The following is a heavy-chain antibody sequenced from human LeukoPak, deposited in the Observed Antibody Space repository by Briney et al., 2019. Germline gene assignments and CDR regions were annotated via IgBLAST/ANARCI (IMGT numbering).Heavy chain of an antibody. CDR3: AREPIYDSSGYRGDY. CDR1: GYTFTGYY. Sequence: ASVKVSCKASGYTFTGYYMHWVRQAPEQGLEWMGWINPNSGGTNYAQKFQGRVTMTRDTSISTAYMELSRLRSDDTAVYYCAREPIYDSSGYRGDYWGQGTLVTVSS. CDR2: INPNSGGT. D-gene: IGHD3-22*01. V-gene: IGHV1-2*02. J-gene: IGHJ4*02.